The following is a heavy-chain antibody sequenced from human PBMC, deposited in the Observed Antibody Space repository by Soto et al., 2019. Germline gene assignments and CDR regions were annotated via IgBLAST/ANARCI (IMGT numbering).Heavy chain of an antibody. CDR2: MNPNSGNT. CDR1: GYTSTSYD. J-gene: IGHJ6*02. Sequence: ASVKVSCKASGYTSTSYDINWVRQTTGQGLEWMGWMNPNSGNTGYAQKFQGRVTMTRNTSISTAYMELSSLRSEDTAVYYCARGRMVRGANYYYYYGMDVWGQGTRVTVSS. CDR3: ARGRMVRGANYYYYYGMDV. V-gene: IGHV1-8*01. D-gene: IGHD3-10*01.